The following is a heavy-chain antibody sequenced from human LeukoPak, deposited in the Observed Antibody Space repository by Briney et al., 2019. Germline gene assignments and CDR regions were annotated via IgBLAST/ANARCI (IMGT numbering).Heavy chain of an antibody. CDR1: GGSFSGYY. CDR2: IYYSGST. Sequence: SETLSLTCAVYGGSFSGYYWSWIRQPPGKGLEWIGYIYYSGSTNYNPSLKSRVTISVDTSKNQFSLKLSSVTAADTAVYYCARGGNIVVVPAAIRSVDWFDPWGQGTLVTVSS. V-gene: IGHV4-59*01. D-gene: IGHD2-2*01. CDR3: ARGGNIVVVPAAIRSVDWFDP. J-gene: IGHJ5*02.